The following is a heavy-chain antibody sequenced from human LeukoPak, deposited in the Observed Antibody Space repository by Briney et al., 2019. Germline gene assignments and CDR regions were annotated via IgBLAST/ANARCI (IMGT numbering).Heavy chain of an antibody. CDR3: ARHPQYYYDRSGYFDY. D-gene: IGHD3-22*01. J-gene: IGHJ4*02. V-gene: IGHV4-34*01. Sequence: SETLSLTCAVYGGSFSGYYWSWIRQPPGKGLEWIGEINHSGSTNYNPSLKSRVTISVDTSKNQFSLKLSSVTAADTAVYYCARHPQYYYDRSGYFDYWGQGTLVTVSS. CDR1: GGSFSGYY. CDR2: INHSGST.